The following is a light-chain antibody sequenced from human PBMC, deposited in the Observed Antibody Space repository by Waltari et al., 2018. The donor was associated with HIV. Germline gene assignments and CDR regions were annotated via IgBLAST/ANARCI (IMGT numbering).Light chain of an antibody. V-gene: IGKV1-33*01. CDR3: QQSDSHWT. J-gene: IGKJ1*01. Sequence: QSPSSLSSYVGDTFTITCQATQDIKRHLNWYQPKPGKAPKVVSSEASILELGVPPRFSGTGSGRDYSFTICSLQPEDVATYYCQQSDSHWTFGQGTKVELK. CDR2: EAS. CDR1: QDIKRH.